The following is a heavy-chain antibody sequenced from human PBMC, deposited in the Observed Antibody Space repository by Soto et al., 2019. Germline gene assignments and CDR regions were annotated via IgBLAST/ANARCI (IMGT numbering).Heavy chain of an antibody. J-gene: IGHJ5*02. V-gene: IGHV5-51*01. CDR2: IYPGDSDT. CDR1: GYSFTSYW. Sequence: GESLKISCKGSGYSFTSYWIGWVRQMPGKGLEWMGIIYPGDSDTRYSPSFQGQVTISADKSISTAYLQWSSLEASDTAMYYCARQSSGYSSSWYWWFDPWGQGTLVTVSS. CDR3: ARQSSGYSSSWYWWFDP. D-gene: IGHD6-13*01.